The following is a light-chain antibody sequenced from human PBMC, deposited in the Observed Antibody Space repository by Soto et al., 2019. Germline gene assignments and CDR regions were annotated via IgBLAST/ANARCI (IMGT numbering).Light chain of an antibody. CDR2: DAS. CDR1: QSVSSY. V-gene: IGKV3-11*01. CDR3: QQRSNWYT. Sequence: EIVLTQSPATLSLSPGERATLSCRASQSVSSYLAWYQQKPGQAPRLLIYDASNRATGIPARFSGSGSGTDLAHAISSLEPEDFAVYYCQQRSNWYTFGQGTKLEIK. J-gene: IGKJ2*01.